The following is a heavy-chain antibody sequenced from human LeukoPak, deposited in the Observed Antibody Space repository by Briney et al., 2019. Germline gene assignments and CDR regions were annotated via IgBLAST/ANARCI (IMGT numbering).Heavy chain of an antibody. D-gene: IGHD3-10*01. CDR1: GGSISSYY. V-gene: IGHV4-59*01. CDR2: IYYSGST. CDR3: ARSRFRGMTNHLIDY. Sequence: SETLSLTCTVSGGSISSYYWSWIRQPPGKGLEWIGYIYYSGSTNYNPSLKSRVTISVDTSKNQFSLKLSSVTAADTAVYYCARSRFRGMTNHLIDYWGQGTLVTVSS. J-gene: IGHJ4*02.